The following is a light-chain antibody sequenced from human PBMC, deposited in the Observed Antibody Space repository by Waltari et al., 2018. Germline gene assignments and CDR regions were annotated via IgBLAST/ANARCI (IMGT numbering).Light chain of an antibody. CDR3: QTWDTGIRV. J-gene: IGLJ3*02. CDR2: VNSDGSQ. Sequence: QLVVTQSPSASASLGASVTLTCTLSGGHTHYAITWHQQQPQKGPRCLVKVNSDGSQNKGDGIPDRFSGSSSGAERYLTISSLQSEDEADYHCQTWDTGIRVFGGGTKLIVL. V-gene: IGLV4-69*01. CDR1: GGHTHYA.